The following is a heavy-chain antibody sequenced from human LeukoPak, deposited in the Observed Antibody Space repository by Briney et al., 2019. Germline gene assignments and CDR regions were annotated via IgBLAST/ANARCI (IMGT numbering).Heavy chain of an antibody. Sequence: GGSLRLSCAASGFTFSSYGMHWVRQAPGKGLVWVSHINSDGSITSYADSVKGRFTISRDNAKNTLYLQMNSLRAEDTAVYYCARDAVDTANAVWGQGTTVTVSS. CDR3: ARDAVDTANAV. CDR2: INSDGSIT. V-gene: IGHV3-74*01. J-gene: IGHJ6*02. D-gene: IGHD5-18*01. CDR1: GFTFSSYG.